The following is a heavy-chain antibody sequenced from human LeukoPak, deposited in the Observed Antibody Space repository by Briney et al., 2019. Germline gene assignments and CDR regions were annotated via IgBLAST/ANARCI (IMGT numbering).Heavy chain of an antibody. J-gene: IGHJ4*02. CDR1: GYTFTGYY. CDR2: FNPNSGGT. V-gene: IGHV1-2*02. D-gene: IGHD3-3*01. CDR3: ARGSDDFWSGYSPSY. Sequence: ASVKVSCKASGYTFTGYYMHWVRQAPGQGLEWMGWFNPNSGGTDYAQKFQGRVTMTRESSISTAYMARSRLRSDDTAVYYCARGSDDFWSGYSPSYWGQGTLVTVSS.